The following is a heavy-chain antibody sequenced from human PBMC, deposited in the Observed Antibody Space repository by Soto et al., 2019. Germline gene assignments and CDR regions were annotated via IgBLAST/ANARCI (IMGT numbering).Heavy chain of an antibody. V-gene: IGHV1-69*02. J-gene: IGHJ5*02. CDR1: GGTFSSYT. CDR2: IIPILGIA. Sequence: QVQLVQSGAEVKKPGSSVKVSCKASGGTFSSYTISWVRQAPGQGLEWMGRIIPILGIANYAQKFQGRVTITADKSTSTAYMELSSLRSEDTAVYYCGRGGYCSSTSCYTWGQGTLVTVSS. D-gene: IGHD2-2*01. CDR3: GRGGYCSSTSCYT.